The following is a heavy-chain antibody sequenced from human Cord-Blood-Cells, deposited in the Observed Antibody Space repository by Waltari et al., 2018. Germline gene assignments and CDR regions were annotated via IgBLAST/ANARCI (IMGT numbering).Heavy chain of an antibody. D-gene: IGHD6-6*01. CDR3: ARDDRTSSSIAALWFDP. Sequence: QVQLQQWGAGLLKPSETLSLTCAGYGGSFSGYYWSWIRQPPGKGLEWIGEINHSGSTNYNPSLKSRVTISVDTSKNQFSLKLSSVTAADTAVYYCARDDRTSSSIAALWFDPWGQGTLVTVSS. V-gene: IGHV4-34*01. CDR2: INHSGST. J-gene: IGHJ5*02. CDR1: GGSFSGYY.